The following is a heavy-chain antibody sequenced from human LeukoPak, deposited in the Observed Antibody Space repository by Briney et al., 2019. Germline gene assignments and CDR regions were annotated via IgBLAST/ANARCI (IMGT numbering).Heavy chain of an antibody. Sequence: GRSLRLSCAASGFTFSSYGMHWVRQAPGKGLEGVAVIWYDGSNKYYADSVKGRFTISRDNSKNTLYLQMNSLRAEKTAVYYCAKFASGTMEDYWGQGTLVTVSS. CDR2: IWYDGSNK. D-gene: IGHD4/OR15-4a*01. CDR1: GFTFSSYG. J-gene: IGHJ4*02. V-gene: IGHV3-33*06. CDR3: AKFASGTMEDY.